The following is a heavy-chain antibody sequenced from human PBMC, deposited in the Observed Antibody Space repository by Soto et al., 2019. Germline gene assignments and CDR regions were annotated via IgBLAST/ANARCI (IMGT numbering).Heavy chain of an antibody. V-gene: IGHV4-39*01. Sequence: QLQLQESGPGLVKPSETLSLTCTVSGGSISSSSYYWGWIRPPPGKGREWIGSIYYSGSTYYNPSLKRRVTISVDTTKNQVSLQLSYVTAAGTAVYCCARHRERLDGLLLWFGAPGPGGMDVWGQGTTVTVSS. D-gene: IGHD3-10*01. CDR3: ARHRERLDGLLLWFGAPGPGGMDV. J-gene: IGHJ6*02. CDR2: IYYSGST. CDR1: GGSISSSSYY.